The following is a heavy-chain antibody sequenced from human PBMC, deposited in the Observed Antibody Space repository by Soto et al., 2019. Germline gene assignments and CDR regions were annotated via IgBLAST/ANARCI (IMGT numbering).Heavy chain of an antibody. CDR3: AVKSVEMATTRSAFDI. J-gene: IGHJ3*02. CDR1: GYTFTSYA. CDR2: INAGNGNT. V-gene: IGHV1-3*01. D-gene: IGHD1-1*01. Sequence: ASVKVSCKASGYTFTSYAMHWVRQAPGQRLEWMGWINAGNGNTKYSQKFQGRVTIARDTSATTAYMELSSLRSEDTAVYYCAVKSVEMATTRSAFDIWGQGTMVTVSS.